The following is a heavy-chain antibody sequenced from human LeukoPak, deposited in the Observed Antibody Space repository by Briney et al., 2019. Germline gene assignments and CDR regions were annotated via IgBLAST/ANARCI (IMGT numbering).Heavy chain of an antibody. D-gene: IGHD3-3*01. Sequence: GGSLRLSWAASGFTFSSYAMSWVRQAPGKGLEGVSAISGSGGSTYYADSVKGRFTISRDNSKNTLYLQINSLRAEDTAVYYCAKDYDFWSGYSKGFDYWGQGTLVTVSS. V-gene: IGHV3-23*01. CDR2: ISGSGGST. CDR3: AKDYDFWSGYSKGFDY. J-gene: IGHJ4*02. CDR1: GFTFSSYA.